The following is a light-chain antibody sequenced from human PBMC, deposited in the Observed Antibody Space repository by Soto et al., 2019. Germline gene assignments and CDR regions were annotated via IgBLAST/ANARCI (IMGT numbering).Light chain of an antibody. CDR3: QQYGSSPLT. CDR2: GAS. CDR1: QSVSNNY. V-gene: IGKV3-20*01. Sequence: EIVLTQYPGTLSLSPGERATLYCRASQSVSNNYLAWYQQKPGQAPRLLIFGASTRAAGIPDRFSGSVSGTDFTLTISRLEPEDFAVYFCQQYGSSPLTFGGGTKVDI. J-gene: IGKJ4*01.